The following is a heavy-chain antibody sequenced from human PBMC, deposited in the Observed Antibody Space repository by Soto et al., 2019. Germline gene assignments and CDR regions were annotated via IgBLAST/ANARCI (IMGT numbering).Heavy chain of an antibody. J-gene: IGHJ4*02. Sequence: QVQLVESGGGVVQPGKSLKLSCAASGFPFSDYAFNWVRQAPGKGLEWVAIISYDGSDQRYADSVRGRFTISRDNSKNTLYMQMNSLRPEDTGVYYCATLGGQEDGDSFDLWGQGTLVTVSS. CDR2: ISYDGSDQ. CDR3: ATLGGQEDGDSFDL. D-gene: IGHD7-27*01. V-gene: IGHV3-30*03. CDR1: GFPFSDYA.